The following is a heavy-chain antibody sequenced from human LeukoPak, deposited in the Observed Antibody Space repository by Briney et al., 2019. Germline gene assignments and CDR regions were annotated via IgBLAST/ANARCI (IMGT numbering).Heavy chain of an antibody. CDR2: IYYSGST. CDR3: ARVTSYGDYECFDY. Sequence: SETLSLTCTVSGGSISSYYWSWIRQPPGKGLEWIGYIYYSGSTNYNPSLKSRVTISVDTSKNQFSLKLSSVTAADTAVYYCARVTSYGDYECFDYWGQGTLVTVSS. D-gene: IGHD4-17*01. J-gene: IGHJ4*02. CDR1: GGSISSYY. V-gene: IGHV4-59*01.